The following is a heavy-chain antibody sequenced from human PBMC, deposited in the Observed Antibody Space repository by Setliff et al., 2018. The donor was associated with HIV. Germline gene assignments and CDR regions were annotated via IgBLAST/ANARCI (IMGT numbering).Heavy chain of an antibody. J-gene: IGHJ4*02. D-gene: IGHD2-2*01. V-gene: IGHV4-38-2*02. CDR1: GSSISSNYY. CDR2: IYYSGST. Sequence: SETLSLTCTVSGSSISSNYYWAWIRQSPGKGLEWIGSIYYSGSTYYNPSLKGRVTMSVDTSKNQFSLNLSSVTAADTAVYYCARDRMPMASWVPDKWGQGTLVTVSS. CDR3: ARDRMPMASWVPDK.